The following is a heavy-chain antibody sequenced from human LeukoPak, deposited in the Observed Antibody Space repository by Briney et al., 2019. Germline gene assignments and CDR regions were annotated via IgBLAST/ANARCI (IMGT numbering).Heavy chain of an antibody. V-gene: IGHV3-21*01. CDR3: ARDPTPRYCSGGSCYTHYGMDV. CDR2: ISSSSSYI. J-gene: IGHJ6*02. CDR1: GFTFSSYT. Sequence: AGGSLRLSCAASGFTFSSYTMNWVRQTPGKGLEWVSSISSSSSYIYYADSVKGRLTISRDNAKNSLYLQMNSLRAEDTAVYYCARDPTPRYCSGGSCYTHYGMDVWGQGTTVTVSS. D-gene: IGHD2-15*01.